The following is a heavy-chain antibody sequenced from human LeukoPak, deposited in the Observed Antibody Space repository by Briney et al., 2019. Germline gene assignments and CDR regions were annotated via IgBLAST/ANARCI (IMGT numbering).Heavy chain of an antibody. Sequence: GGSLRLSCAASGFTFSDYYMSWIRQAPGKGLEWVSYISSTSSFTNYADSVKGRFTISRGNAKNSLYLQMDSLRAEDTAIYYCARAVTRVDYWGQGTLVTVSS. CDR2: ISSTSSFT. V-gene: IGHV3-11*06. D-gene: IGHD4-17*01. CDR3: ARAVTRVDY. J-gene: IGHJ4*02. CDR1: GFTFSDYY.